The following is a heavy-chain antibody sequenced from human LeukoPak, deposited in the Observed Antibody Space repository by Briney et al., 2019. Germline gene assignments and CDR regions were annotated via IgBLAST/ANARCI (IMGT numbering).Heavy chain of an antibody. Sequence: GGSLRLSCAASGFTFSSYAMSWVRQAPGKGLEWISAISGSGGSTYYADSVKGRFTISRDNSKNTLYLQMNSLRAEDTAVYYCAKSQKGVVGATSPFDIWGQGTMVTVSS. CDR3: AKSQKGVVGATSPFDI. V-gene: IGHV3-23*01. D-gene: IGHD1-26*01. J-gene: IGHJ3*02. CDR1: GFTFSSYA. CDR2: ISGSGGST.